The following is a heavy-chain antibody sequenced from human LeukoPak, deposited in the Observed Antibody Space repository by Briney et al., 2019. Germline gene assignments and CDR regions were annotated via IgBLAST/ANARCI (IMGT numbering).Heavy chain of an antibody. Sequence: SETLSLTCIVSGFSISSGYYWGWLRQPPGKGLEWIGNIYRSGSTNYNPSLKSRVTISVDTPKNQFSLRLISVTAADTAVYYCARANYGGFDYWGQGTLVPVSS. CDR1: GFSISSGYY. D-gene: IGHD5-24*01. V-gene: IGHV4-38-2*02. CDR2: IYRSGST. J-gene: IGHJ4*02. CDR3: ARANYGGFDY.